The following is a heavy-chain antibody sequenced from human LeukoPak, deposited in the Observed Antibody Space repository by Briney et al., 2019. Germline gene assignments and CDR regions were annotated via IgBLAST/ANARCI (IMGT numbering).Heavy chain of an antibody. CDR1: GFTFSSHW. V-gene: IGHV3-7*01. CDR3: ARYHGSSSINCYDCFHH. J-gene: IGHJ1*01. CDR2: INQDGYEK. D-gene: IGHD2-2*01. Sequence: GGSLRLSCAASGFTFSSHWMSWVRQAPGKGLECVANINQDGYEKYYVDSVKGRFTVSRDNAKNSLYLQMNSLRAEDTAVYYCARYHGSSSINCYDCFHHWGQGTLVTVSS.